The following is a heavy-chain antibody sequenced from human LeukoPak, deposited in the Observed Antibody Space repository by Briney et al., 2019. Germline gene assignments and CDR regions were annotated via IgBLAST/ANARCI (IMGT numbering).Heavy chain of an antibody. V-gene: IGHV3-48*03. CDR1: GFTFSSYE. CDR3: ARSQTGSSSWYYFDY. J-gene: IGHJ4*02. Sequence: GGSLRLSCAASGFTFSSYEMNWVRQAPGKGLEWVSYISSSGSTIYYAGSVKGRFTISRDNAKNSLYLQMNSLRAEDTAVYYCARSQTGSSSWYYFDYWGQGTLVTVSS. D-gene: IGHD6-13*01. CDR2: ISSSGSTI.